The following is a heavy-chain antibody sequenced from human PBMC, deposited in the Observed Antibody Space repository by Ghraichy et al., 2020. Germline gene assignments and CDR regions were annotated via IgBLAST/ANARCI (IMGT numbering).Heavy chain of an antibody. CDR3: AKDRVYYYDRNDAFDI. J-gene: IGHJ3*02. CDR2: ISGSGGST. V-gene: IGHV3-23*01. CDR1: GFTFSSYA. Sequence: GGSLRLSCAASGFTFSSYAMSWVRQAPGKGLEWVSAISGSGGSTYYADSVKGRFTISRDNSKNTLYLQMNSLRAEDTAVYYCAKDRVYYYDRNDAFDIWGQGTMVTVSS. D-gene: IGHD3-22*01.